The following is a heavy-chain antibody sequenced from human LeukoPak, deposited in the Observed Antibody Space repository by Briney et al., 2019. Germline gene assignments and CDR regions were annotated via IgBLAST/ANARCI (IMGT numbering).Heavy chain of an antibody. CDR3: ASSRIAVAGVDY. V-gene: IGHV4-34*01. D-gene: IGHD6-19*01. CDR2: INHSGST. Sequence: SETLSLTCAVYGGSFSGYYWSWIRQPPGKGLEWIGEINHSGSTNYNPSLKSRVTISVDTSKNQFSLKLGSVTAADTAVYYCASSRIAVAGVDYWGQGTLVTVSS. CDR1: GGSFSGYY. J-gene: IGHJ4*02.